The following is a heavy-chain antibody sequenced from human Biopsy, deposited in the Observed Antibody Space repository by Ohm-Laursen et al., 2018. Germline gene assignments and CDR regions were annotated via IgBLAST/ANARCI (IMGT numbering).Heavy chain of an antibody. CDR3: ASVVLGPTNDAFDL. D-gene: IGHD3-22*01. V-gene: IGHV4-4*07. J-gene: IGHJ3*01. Sequence: PGTLSLTCYVSGGDINNYYWSWIRQPAGKGLEWIGRIYPGGSTNYNPSLKSRVTMSVDTSKKQLSLGLRSVTAADTAMYYCASVVLGPTNDAFDLWGQGTMVVVSS. CDR1: GGDINNYY. CDR2: IYPGGST.